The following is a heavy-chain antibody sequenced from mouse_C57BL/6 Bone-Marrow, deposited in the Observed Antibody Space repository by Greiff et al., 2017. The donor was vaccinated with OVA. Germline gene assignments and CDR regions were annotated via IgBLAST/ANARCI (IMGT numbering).Heavy chain of an antibody. CDR3: TSLFYFPFAY. Sequence: VHVKQSGAELVRPGASVKLSCTASGFNIKDDYMHWVKQRPEQGLEWIGWIDPENGDTEYASKFQGKATITADTSSNTAYLQLSSLTSEDTAVYYCTSLFYFPFAYWGQGTLVTVSA. CDR2: IDPENGDT. D-gene: IGHD2-1*01. CDR1: GFNIKDDY. V-gene: IGHV14-4*01. J-gene: IGHJ3*01.